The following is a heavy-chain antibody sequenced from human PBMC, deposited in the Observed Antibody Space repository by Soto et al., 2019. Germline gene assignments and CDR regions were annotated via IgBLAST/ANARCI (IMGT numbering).Heavy chain of an antibody. Sequence: GSLSLSCAASGFTFRSFTMNWVRQAPGKGLEWVSTISSNSAYIYYTDALRGRFTISRDNAKNSLHLQMNSLRAEDTAVYYCTRDASRDSSARGWFDPWGPGTLVTVSS. CDR2: ISSNSAYI. D-gene: IGHD6-13*01. CDR3: TRDASRDSSARGWFDP. V-gene: IGHV3-21*01. CDR1: GFTFRSFT. J-gene: IGHJ5*02.